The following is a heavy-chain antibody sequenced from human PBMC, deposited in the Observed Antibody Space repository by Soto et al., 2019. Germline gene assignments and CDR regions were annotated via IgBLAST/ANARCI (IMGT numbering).Heavy chain of an antibody. Sequence: GESLKISCKGSGYRFSSHWIGWVRQMPGKGLEWMGFIYPGDSDTTYSPSFQGQVTISADKSISTAYLQWNSLRAEDTAVYYCARDGQSNYYDSSGPSDYWGQGTLVTVSS. CDR3: ARDGQSNYYDSSGPSDY. D-gene: IGHD3-22*01. CDR2: IYPGDSDT. J-gene: IGHJ4*02. V-gene: IGHV5-51*01. CDR1: GYRFSSHW.